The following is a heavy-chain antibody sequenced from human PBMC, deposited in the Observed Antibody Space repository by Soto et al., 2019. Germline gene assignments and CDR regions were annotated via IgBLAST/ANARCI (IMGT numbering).Heavy chain of an antibody. V-gene: IGHV4-39*01. CDR2: IYYNGTT. CDR3: MLGSGWKDFDY. D-gene: IGHD3-22*01. CDR1: GGSIRSPNFS. J-gene: IGHJ4*02. Sequence: SETLSLTCTGIGGSIRSPNFSWSWIRQHPGKGPEWIGNIYYNGTTTYSPSLESRVTISVDTSKNQFSLKLSSVTAADTAVYYCMLGSGWKDFDYWGQGTLVTVSS.